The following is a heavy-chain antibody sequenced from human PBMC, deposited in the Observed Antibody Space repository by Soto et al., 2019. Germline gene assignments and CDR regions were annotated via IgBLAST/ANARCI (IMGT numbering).Heavy chain of an antibody. CDR2: IIPILGIA. D-gene: IGHD3-10*01. Sequence: QVQLVQSGAEVKKPGSSVKVSCKASGGTFSSYTISWVRQAPGQGLEWMGRIIPILGIANYAQKFQGRVTITADKSTSTAYMELSSLRSEDTAVYYCARDQENYGSGSYYKVTGWYFDLRGRGTLVTVSS. J-gene: IGHJ2*01. CDR1: GGTFSSYT. CDR3: ARDQENYGSGSYYKVTGWYFDL. V-gene: IGHV1-69*08.